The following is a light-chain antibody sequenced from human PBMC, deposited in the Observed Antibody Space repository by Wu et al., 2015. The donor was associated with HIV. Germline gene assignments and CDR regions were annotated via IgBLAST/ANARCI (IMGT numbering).Light chain of an antibody. V-gene: IGKV3-20*01. CDR2: STF. Sequence: EVVLTQSPGTLSLSPGERVTLSCRASQGVDSLGWYQKRRGQAPRLLIYSTFRRAAGIPDRFSGSGSGTHFSLTINRLEAEDFGVYICQGKFTFGPGPKWISN. CDR3: QGKFT. J-gene: IGKJ3*01. CDR1: QGVDS.